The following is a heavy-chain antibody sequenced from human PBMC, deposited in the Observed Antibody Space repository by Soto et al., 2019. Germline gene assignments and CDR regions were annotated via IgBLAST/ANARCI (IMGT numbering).Heavy chain of an antibody. CDR3: ASEVSRKDGMKL. Sequence: PSETLSLTCTFSGGSVSISSYYCGWIRQPPWKGLEWIGSIYYTGNTFHNPSLKSRVTISVDTSQNMFSLKLTSVTAADTAVYYCASEVSRKDGMKLWGEGTPATVSS. J-gene: IGHJ6*01. V-gene: IGHV4-39*01. CDR2: IYYTGNT. D-gene: IGHD2-2*01. CDR1: GGSVSISSYY.